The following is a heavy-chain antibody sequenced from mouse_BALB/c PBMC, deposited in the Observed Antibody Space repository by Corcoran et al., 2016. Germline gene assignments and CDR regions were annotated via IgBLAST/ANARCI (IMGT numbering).Heavy chain of an antibody. CDR1: GYSFTGYY. J-gene: IGHJ4*01. Sequence: EVQLQQSGPELVKPGASVKISCKASGYSFTGYYMHWVKQSHVKSLEWIGRINPYNGATSYNQNFKDKASLTVDKSSSTAYMELHSLTSEDSAVYYCARTDYGDYYAMDYGGQGTSVTVSS. CDR2: INPYNGAT. V-gene: IGHV1-26*01. CDR3: ARTDYGDYYAMDY. D-gene: IGHD2-4*01.